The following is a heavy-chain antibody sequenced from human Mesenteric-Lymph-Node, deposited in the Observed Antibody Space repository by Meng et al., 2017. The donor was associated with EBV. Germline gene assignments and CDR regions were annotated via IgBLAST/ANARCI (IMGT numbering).Heavy chain of an antibody. Sequence: QGQLPRWGAGLLEPAETRSLSCAVYGGSFNDYYWIWIRQAPGKGLEWIGEINHIRSFYYNPSLKSRVTISVDTSNNQISLRLTSVTAADTAIYYCARVRSSGSGLIRNYFDYWGQGTLVTVSS. J-gene: IGHJ4*02. CDR2: INHIRSF. V-gene: IGHV4-34*02. CDR3: ARVRSSGSGLIRNYFDY. CDR1: GGSFNDYY. D-gene: IGHD6-19*01.